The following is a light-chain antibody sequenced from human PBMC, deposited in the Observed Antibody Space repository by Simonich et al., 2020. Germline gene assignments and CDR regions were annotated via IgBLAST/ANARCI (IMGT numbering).Light chain of an antibody. J-gene: IGLJ3*02. Sequence: SYELTQPSSVSVSPGQTARITCSGSVLEKKYARWFQQKPGQAPVLVIYKDSARPSGIPGRFSGSSSGTTVTLTISGAQVEDEADYYCYSAADNNWVFGGGTKLTVL. V-gene: IGLV3-27*01. CDR1: VLEKKY. CDR2: KDS. CDR3: YSAADNNWV.